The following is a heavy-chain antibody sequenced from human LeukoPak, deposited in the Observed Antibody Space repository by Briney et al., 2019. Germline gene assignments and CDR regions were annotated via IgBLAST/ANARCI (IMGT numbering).Heavy chain of an antibody. CDR1: GGTFSSYA. V-gene: IGHV1-69*04. CDR2: IIPILGIA. CDR3: ASGGTVVTGRAFDI. J-gene: IGHJ3*02. Sequence: SVKVSCKASGGTFSSYAISWVRQAPGQGLEWMGRIIPILGIANYAQKFQGRVTITADKSTSTAYMELGSLRSEDTAVYYCASGGTVVTGRAFDIWGQGTMVTVSS. D-gene: IGHD2-15*01.